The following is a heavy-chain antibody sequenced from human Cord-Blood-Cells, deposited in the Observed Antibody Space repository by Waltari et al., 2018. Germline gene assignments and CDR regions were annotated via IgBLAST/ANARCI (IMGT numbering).Heavy chain of an antibody. CDR3: ARHVRTYRGFGELYYFDY. V-gene: IGHV4-39*01. D-gene: IGHD3-10*01. CDR2: IYYRGST. J-gene: IGHJ4*02. CDR1: GGPISSSSYY. Sequence: QLQLQESGPGLVKPSETLSLTCTVSGGPISSSSYYWGWIRQPPGKGLEWIGSIYYRGSTYYKPSLKSRVTISVDTSKNQFSLKLSSVTAADTAVYYCARHVRTYRGFGELYYFDYWGQGTLVTVSS.